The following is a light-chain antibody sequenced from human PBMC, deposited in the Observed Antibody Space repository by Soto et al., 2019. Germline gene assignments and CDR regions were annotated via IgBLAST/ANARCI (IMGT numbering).Light chain of an antibody. V-gene: IGKV1-5*01. Sequence: IQMTQSPSTLSASVAARVTITCRASQSIRDWLAWYQQKPGKAPKLLIFDASCLEGGGPSRFSGSGFGTEFTLTITRLQLFDFATYYCHHYVTSPLTFGRGTQFDMK. CDR3: HHYVTSPLT. CDR2: DAS. J-gene: IGKJ4*01. CDR1: QSIRDW.